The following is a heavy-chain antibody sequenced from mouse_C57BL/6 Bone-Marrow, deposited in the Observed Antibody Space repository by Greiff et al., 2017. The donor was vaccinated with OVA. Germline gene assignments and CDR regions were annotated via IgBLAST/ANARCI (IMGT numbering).Heavy chain of an antibody. Sequence: VQLQQSGPELVKPGASVKLSCKASGYTFTSYWMHWVKQRPGQGLEWIGMIHPNSGSTNYNEKFKSKATLTVDKSSSTAYMQLSSLTSEDSAVYYCAIKDVGDGYYFAYWGQGTLVTVSA. CDR2: IHPNSGST. CDR1: GYTFTSYW. CDR3: AIKDVGDGYYFAY. D-gene: IGHD2-3*01. J-gene: IGHJ3*01. V-gene: IGHV1-64*01.